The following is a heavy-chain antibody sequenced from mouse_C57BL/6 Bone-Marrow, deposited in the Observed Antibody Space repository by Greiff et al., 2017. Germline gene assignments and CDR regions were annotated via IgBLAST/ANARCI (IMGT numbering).Heavy chain of an antibody. Sequence: EVMLVESGGGLVQPGGSMKLSCVASGFTFSNYWMNWVRQSPEKGLEWVAQIRLKSDNYATHYAESVKGRFTISRDDSKSSVYLQMNNLSAEDTGIYYCTGHSNFSMDYWGQGTSVTVSS. J-gene: IGHJ4*01. D-gene: IGHD2-5*01. CDR1: GFTFSNYW. V-gene: IGHV6-3*01. CDR3: TGHSNFSMDY. CDR2: IRLKSDNYAT.